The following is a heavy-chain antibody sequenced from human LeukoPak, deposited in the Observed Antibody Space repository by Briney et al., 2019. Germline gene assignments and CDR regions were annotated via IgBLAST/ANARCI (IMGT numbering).Heavy chain of an antibody. V-gene: IGHV4-34*01. Sequence: SETLSLTCAVYGGSFSGYYWSWIRQPPGKGQEWIGEIYHSGSTNYNPSLKSRVTISVDTSKNRFSLKLSAVTAADTAVYYCARLLLGDGAFDIWGQGTMVTVSS. D-gene: IGHD3-3*02. CDR2: IYHSGST. CDR3: ARLLLGDGAFDI. CDR1: GGSFSGYY. J-gene: IGHJ3*02.